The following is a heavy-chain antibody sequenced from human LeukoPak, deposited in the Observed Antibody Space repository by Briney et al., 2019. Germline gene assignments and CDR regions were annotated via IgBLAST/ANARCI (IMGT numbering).Heavy chain of an antibody. Sequence: GASVKVPCKASGYTFTSYDINWVRQATGQGLEWMGWMDPNSGNTGYAQKFQGRVTMTRNTSISTAYMELSSLRSEDTAVYYCARGYYDILTGYYYYYYMDVWGKGTTVTISS. CDR3: ARGYYDILTGYYYYYYMDV. D-gene: IGHD3-9*01. J-gene: IGHJ6*03. CDR2: MDPNSGNT. V-gene: IGHV1-8*01. CDR1: GYTFTSYD.